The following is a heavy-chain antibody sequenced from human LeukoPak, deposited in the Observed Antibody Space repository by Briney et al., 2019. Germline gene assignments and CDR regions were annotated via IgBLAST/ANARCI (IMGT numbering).Heavy chain of an antibody. Sequence: PGGSLRLSCAASGFTFSSYAISWVRQAPGKGLEWVSAISGSGGSTYYADSVKGRFTISRDNSKNTLYLQMNSLRAEDTAVYYCAKDPCGGDCYWAYFDYWGQGTLVTVSS. V-gene: IGHV3-23*01. D-gene: IGHD2-21*02. CDR1: GFTFSSYA. J-gene: IGHJ4*02. CDR2: ISGSGGST. CDR3: AKDPCGGDCYWAYFDY.